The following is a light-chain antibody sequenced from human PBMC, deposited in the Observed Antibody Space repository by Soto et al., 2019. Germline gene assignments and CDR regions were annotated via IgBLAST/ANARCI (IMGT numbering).Light chain of an antibody. Sequence: DIQMTQSPSSLSASVGDRVTITCRASQNIYRYLNWYQQKPGKAPKILIYAASSLQSGVPSRFSGSGSGTDFTLTINSLQSEDLAIYYCQQSYSVSYTFGQGTKVEI. CDR2: AAS. V-gene: IGKV1-39*01. J-gene: IGKJ2*01. CDR3: QQSYSVSYT. CDR1: QNIYRY.